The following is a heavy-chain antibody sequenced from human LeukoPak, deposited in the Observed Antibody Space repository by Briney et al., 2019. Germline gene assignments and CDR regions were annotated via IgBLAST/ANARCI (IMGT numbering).Heavy chain of an antibody. CDR3: ARDLGDYGDSGNWFDP. V-gene: IGHV1-2*06. D-gene: IGHD4-17*01. CDR1: GYTFTGYY. Sequence: GASVKVSCKASGYTFTGYYMHWVRQAPGQGLEWMGRINPNSGGTNYAQKFQGRVTMTRDTSISTAYMELSRLRSDDTAVYYCARDLGDYGDSGNWFDPWGQGTLVTVSS. CDR2: INPNSGGT. J-gene: IGHJ5*02.